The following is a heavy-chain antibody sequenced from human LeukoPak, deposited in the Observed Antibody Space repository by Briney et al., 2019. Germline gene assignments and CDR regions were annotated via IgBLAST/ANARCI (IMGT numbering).Heavy chain of an antibody. CDR3: ARHIVVVPAAKNDAFDI. J-gene: IGHJ3*02. CDR1: GYTFTSYY. CDR2: INPSDGST. V-gene: IGHV1-46*01. Sequence: GASVKVSCKASGYTFTSYYMHWVRQAPGQGLEWMGIINPSDGSTSYAQKFQGRVTMTRDTSTSTVYMELSSLRSEDTAVYYCARHIVVVPAAKNDAFDIWGQGTMVTVSS. D-gene: IGHD2-2*01.